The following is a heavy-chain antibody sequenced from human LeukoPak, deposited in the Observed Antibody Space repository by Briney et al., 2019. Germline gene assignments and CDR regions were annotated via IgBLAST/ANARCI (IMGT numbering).Heavy chain of an antibody. D-gene: IGHD5-12*01. CDR3: ARRYSGYDPYYFDY. Sequence: GGSLRLSCAASGFTFSSYSMNWVRQAPGKGLEWVSSISSSSSYIYYADSVKGRFTISRDNAKNSLYLQMNSLRAEDTAVYYCARRYSGYDPYYFDYWGQGTLVTVSS. V-gene: IGHV3-21*01. J-gene: IGHJ4*02. CDR2: ISSSSSYI. CDR1: GFTFSSYS.